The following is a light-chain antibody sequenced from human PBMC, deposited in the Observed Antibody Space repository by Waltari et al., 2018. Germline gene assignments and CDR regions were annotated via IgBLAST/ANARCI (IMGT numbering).Light chain of an antibody. Sequence: ELVLTQSPGTLSLSPGELATLSCRASQSVDSNYLVWYQQKPGQAPRLLIYGTSNRATGISDRFSGSGSGTDFTLTISSLEPEDFAVYYCQHYGYSPFTFGPGTRVGVK. V-gene: IGKV3-20*01. CDR3: QHYGYSPFT. CDR2: GTS. CDR1: QSVDSNY. J-gene: IGKJ3*01.